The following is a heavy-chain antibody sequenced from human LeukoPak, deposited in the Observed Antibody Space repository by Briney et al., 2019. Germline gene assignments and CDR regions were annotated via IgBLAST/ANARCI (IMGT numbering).Heavy chain of an antibody. V-gene: IGHV3-48*03. CDR3: ARPIVATGEDY. Sequence: GGSLRLSXAASGFTFSSYEMNWVRQAPGKGLEWVSYISSSGSTIYYADSVKGRFTISRDNAKNSLYLQMNSLRAEDTAVYYCARPIVATGEDYWGQGTLVTVSS. D-gene: IGHD5-12*01. CDR2: ISSSGSTI. J-gene: IGHJ4*02. CDR1: GFTFSSYE.